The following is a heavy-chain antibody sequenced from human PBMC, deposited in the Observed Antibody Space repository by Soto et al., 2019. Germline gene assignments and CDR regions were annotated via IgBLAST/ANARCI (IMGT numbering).Heavy chain of an antibody. CDR3: ARDEKPYGDPVFDY. CDR2: ISYDGSNK. V-gene: IGHV3-30-3*01. Sequence: SCKASGYTFTGYAMHWVRQAPGKGLEWVAVISYDGSNKYYADSVKGRFTISRDNSKNTLYLQMNSLRAEDTAVYYCARDEKPYGDPVFDYWGQGTLVTAPQ. D-gene: IGHD4-17*01. J-gene: IGHJ4*02. CDR1: GYTFTGYA.